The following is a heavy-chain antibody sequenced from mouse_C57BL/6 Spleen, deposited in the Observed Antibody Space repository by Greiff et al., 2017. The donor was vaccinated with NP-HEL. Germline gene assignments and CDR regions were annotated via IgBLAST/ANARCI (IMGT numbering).Heavy chain of an antibody. Sequence: EVQRVESGGGLVQPGGSLSLSCAASGFTFTDYYMSWVRQPPGKALEWLGFIRNKANGYTTEYSASVKGRFTISRDNSQSILYLQMNALRAEDSATYYCARSGYYDYDYFDYWGQGTTLTVSS. CDR1: GFTFTDYY. D-gene: IGHD2-4*01. CDR3: ARSGYYDYDYFDY. V-gene: IGHV7-3*01. CDR2: IRNKANGYTT. J-gene: IGHJ2*01.